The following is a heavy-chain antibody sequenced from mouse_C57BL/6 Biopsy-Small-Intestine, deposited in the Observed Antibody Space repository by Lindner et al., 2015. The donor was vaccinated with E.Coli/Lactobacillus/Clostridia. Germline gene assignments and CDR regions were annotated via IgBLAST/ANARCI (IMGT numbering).Heavy chain of an antibody. D-gene: IGHD2-4*01. CDR2: ISYDGSN. CDR1: GYSITSGYS. CDR3: ARRTSYDYLYFDY. Sequence: VQLQESGPGLVKPSQSLSLTCSVTGYSITSGYSWNWIRQFPGNKLEWMGYISYDGSNNYNPSLKNRISITRDTSKNQFFLKLNSVTTEDTATYYCARRTSYDYLYFDYWGQDTALTVSS. J-gene: IGHJ2*01. V-gene: IGHV3-6*01.